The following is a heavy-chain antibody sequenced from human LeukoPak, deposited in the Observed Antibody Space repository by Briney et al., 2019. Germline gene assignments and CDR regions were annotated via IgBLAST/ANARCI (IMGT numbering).Heavy chain of an antibody. V-gene: IGHV1-18*04. Sequence: ASVKVSCKASGYTFTSYGINWVRQAPGQGLEWMGWISGNKGNTHYAQNLQGRVTVTTDTSTSTAYMELRSLRSDDTAIYYCARGSIALRDYPYMDVWGKGTTVTVSS. CDR1: GYTFTSYG. D-gene: IGHD4/OR15-4a*01. CDR3: ARGSIALRDYPYMDV. J-gene: IGHJ6*03. CDR2: ISGNKGNT.